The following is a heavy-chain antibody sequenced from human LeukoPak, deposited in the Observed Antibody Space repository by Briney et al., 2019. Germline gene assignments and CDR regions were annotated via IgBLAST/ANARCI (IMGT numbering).Heavy chain of an antibody. CDR3: AREDNDYVWGSYRFLDY. J-gene: IGHJ4*02. V-gene: IGHV1-2*02. CDR1: GYTFTGYY. D-gene: IGHD3-16*02. CDR2: INPNSGGT. Sequence: ASVKVSCKASGYTFTGYYRHWVRQAPGQGLEWTGWINPNSGGTNYAQKFQGRVTMARDTSISTAYMELSRLRSDDTAVYYCAREDNDYVWGSYRFLDYWGQGTLVTVSS.